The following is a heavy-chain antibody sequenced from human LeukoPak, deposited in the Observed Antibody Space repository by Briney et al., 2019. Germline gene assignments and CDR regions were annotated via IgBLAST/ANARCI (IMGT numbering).Heavy chain of an antibody. CDR3: ARGGSFGT. CDR1: GGSISSSSYY. J-gene: IGHJ5*02. V-gene: IGHV4-39*07. Sequence: SETLSLTCTVSGGSISSSSYYWGWIRQPPGKGLEWIGSIYYSGSTYYNPSLKSRVTVSVDTSKNQFSLKLSSVTAADTAVYYCARGGSFGTWGQGTLVTVSS. CDR2: IYYSGST. D-gene: IGHD2-15*01.